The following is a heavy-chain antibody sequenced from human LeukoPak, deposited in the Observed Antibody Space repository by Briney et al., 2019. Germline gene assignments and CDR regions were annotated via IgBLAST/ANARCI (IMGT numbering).Heavy chain of an antibody. CDR1: GFTFSSYW. V-gene: IGHV3-74*01. D-gene: IGHD3-10*01. J-gene: IGHJ6*02. CDR2: INSDGSST. Sequence: QPGGSLRLSCAASGFTFSSYWMHWVRQAPGKGLVWVSRINSDGSSTSYADSVKGRFTIHRDNPKNTLYLQMNSLRAEETAVYYCARVLYGSGIYGMDVWGQGTTVTVPS. CDR3: ARVLYGSGIYGMDV.